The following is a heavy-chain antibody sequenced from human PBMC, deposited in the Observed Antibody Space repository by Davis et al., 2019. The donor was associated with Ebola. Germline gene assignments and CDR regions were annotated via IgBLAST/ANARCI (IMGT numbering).Heavy chain of an antibody. CDR3: ARDRHDTSGYGF. V-gene: IGHV4-38-2*02. Sequence: SETLSLTCAVYGASFSGYYWGWIRQPPGKGLEWIGSISHSGSTSCNPSLRSRVAISVDASKNQFFLKLSSVTASDTAVYYCARDRHDTSGYGFWGQGTLVTVSS. D-gene: IGHD3-22*01. CDR2: ISHSGST. J-gene: IGHJ4*02. CDR1: GASFSGYY.